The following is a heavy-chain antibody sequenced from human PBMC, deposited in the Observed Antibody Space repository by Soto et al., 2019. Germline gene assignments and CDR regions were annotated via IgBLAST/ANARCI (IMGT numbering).Heavy chain of an antibody. CDR2: IIPIFGTA. CDR1: GGTFSSYA. CDR3: ARVTMVRGVIIYYFDY. V-gene: IGHV1-69*01. Sequence: QVQLVQTGAEVKKPGSSVKVSCKASGGTFSSYAISWVRQAPGQGLEWMGGIIPIFGTANYAQKFQGRVTITADESTSTAYMELSSLRSEDTAVYYCARVTMVRGVIIYYFDYWGQGTLVTVSS. D-gene: IGHD3-10*01. J-gene: IGHJ4*02.